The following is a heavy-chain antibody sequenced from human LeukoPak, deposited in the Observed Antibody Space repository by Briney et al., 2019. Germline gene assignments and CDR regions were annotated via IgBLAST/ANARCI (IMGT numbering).Heavy chain of an antibody. CDR3: AKDLGMGGSDLQDAFDY. CDR2: ISGSGGST. CDR1: GFTFSSYA. J-gene: IGHJ4*02. D-gene: IGHD3-16*01. V-gene: IGHV3-23*01. Sequence: GGSLRLSCAASGFTFSSYAMSWVRQAPGKGLEWVSAISGSGGSTYYADSVKGRFTISRDNSKNTLYLQMNSLRAEDTAVYYCAKDLGMGGSDLQDAFDYWGQGTLVTVSS.